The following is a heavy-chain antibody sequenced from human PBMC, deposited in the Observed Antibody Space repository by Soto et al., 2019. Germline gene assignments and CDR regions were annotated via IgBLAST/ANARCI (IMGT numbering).Heavy chain of an antibody. CDR2: ISYTGTT. V-gene: IGHV4-39*02. CDR1: GGSISSTSFY. D-gene: IGHD6-19*01. Sequence: LETLSLTCTVSGGSISSTSFYWDWIRQSTGKGLEWTGSISYTGTTFYTPSLTSRVTMSVGTSKNHFSLKMSSVTAADTAVYYCARVSGWFTTAYFDSWGQGNLVTVS. J-gene: IGHJ4*02. CDR3: ARVSGWFTTAYFDS.